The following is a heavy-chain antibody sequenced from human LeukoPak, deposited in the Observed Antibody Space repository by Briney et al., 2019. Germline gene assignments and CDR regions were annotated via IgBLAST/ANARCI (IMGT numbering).Heavy chain of an antibody. V-gene: IGHV3-48*01. CDR2: ISSSSSTI. Sequence: TGGSLRLSCAASGFTFSSYSMNWVRQAPGKGLEWVSYISSSSSTIYYADSVKGRFTISRDNAKNSLYLQMNSLRAEDTAVYYCARYRSGSPSDYWGQGTLVTVSS. CDR3: ARYRSGSPSDY. CDR1: GFTFSSYS. J-gene: IGHJ4*02. D-gene: IGHD1-26*01.